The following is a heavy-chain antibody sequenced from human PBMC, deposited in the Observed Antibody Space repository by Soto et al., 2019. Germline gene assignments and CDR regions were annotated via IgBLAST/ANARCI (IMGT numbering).Heavy chain of an antibody. Sequence: QVQLVESGGGVVQPGRSLRLSCAASGFTFSSYAMHWVRQAPGKGLEWVAVISHDGSNKYYADSVKGRFTISRDNSKNTLYLQMNSLKAEDTAVYYCARDGGVKPLDYWGQGTLVTVSS. D-gene: IGHD3-16*01. CDR2: ISHDGSNK. J-gene: IGHJ4*02. CDR3: ARDGGVKPLDY. V-gene: IGHV3-30*04. CDR1: GFTFSSYA.